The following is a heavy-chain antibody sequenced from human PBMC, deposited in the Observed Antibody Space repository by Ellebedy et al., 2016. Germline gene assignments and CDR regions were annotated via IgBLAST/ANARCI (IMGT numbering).Heavy chain of an antibody. Sequence: GGSLRLSCAASGFAFNLFRMHWVRQAPGKGPVWVSFIKSDAISTNYADSVRGRFTISRDNAKNMLYLQMNSLRAEDTAVYYCARGVGSGWFDPWGQGTLVTVSS. CDR3: ARGVGSGWFDP. J-gene: IGHJ5*02. V-gene: IGHV3-74*01. CDR1: GFAFNLFR. CDR2: IKSDAIST. D-gene: IGHD2-15*01.